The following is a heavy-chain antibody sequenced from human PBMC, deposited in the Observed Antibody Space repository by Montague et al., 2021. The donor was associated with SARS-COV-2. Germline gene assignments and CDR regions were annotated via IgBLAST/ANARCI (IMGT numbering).Heavy chain of an antibody. D-gene: IGHD5-18*01. CDR3: ARHGHTDFGNPNWFDP. CDR2: MVYSGRN. Sequence: SETLSLTCTVSGDSINSDTAFWGWVRQSPGKGLEWIGSMVYSGRNFYNGALRSRLTISVATSKNQFSLELRAVTAADTGLYYCARHGHTDFGNPNWFDPWGQGSLVTVSS. J-gene: IGHJ5*02. V-gene: IGHV4-39*01. CDR1: GDSINSDTAF.